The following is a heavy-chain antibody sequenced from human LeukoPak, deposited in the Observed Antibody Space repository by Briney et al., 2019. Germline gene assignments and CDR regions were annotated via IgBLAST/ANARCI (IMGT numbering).Heavy chain of an antibody. Sequence: GGSLRLSCAASEFTFNTYAMSWVRQAPGKGLEWVSSISGSGGNTYYADSVKGRFTISRDNSKNTLYLQMNSLRAEDTAVYYCAKDQRDNILTTYPYIFWDYWGLGTLVTVSS. D-gene: IGHD3-9*01. CDR2: ISGSGGNT. V-gene: IGHV3-23*01. J-gene: IGHJ4*02. CDR1: EFTFNTYA. CDR3: AKDQRDNILTTYPYIFWDY.